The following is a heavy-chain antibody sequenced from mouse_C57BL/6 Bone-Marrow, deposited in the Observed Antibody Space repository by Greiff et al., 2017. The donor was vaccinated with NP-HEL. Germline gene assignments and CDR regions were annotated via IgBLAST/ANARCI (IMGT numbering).Heavy chain of an antibody. J-gene: IGHJ1*03. V-gene: IGHV5-17*01. CDR3: ARKRYYGSMYFDV. D-gene: IGHD1-1*01. CDR2: ISSGSSTI. CDR1: GFTFSDYG. Sequence: EVKLMESGGGLVKPGGSLKLSCAASGFTFSDYGMHWVRQAPEKGLEWVAYISSGSSTIYYADTVKGRFTISRDNAKNTLFLQMTSLRSEDTAMYYCARKRYYGSMYFDVWGTGTTVTVSS.